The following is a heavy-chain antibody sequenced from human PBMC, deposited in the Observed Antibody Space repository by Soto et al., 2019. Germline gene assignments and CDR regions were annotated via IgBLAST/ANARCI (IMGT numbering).Heavy chain of an antibody. CDR2: IDPSDGST. Sequence: QEHLVQSGAEVKKPGASVTVSCQASGYLFSTYSVHLVRHAPGQALQWMGVIDPSDGSTIYAQQFQDRITLTSDTSARTVCVGLTSLTFDDTAIYYCTTGVVTRQLPNHFYYGIDVWGQGTTVTVSS. CDR1: GYLFSTYS. J-gene: IGHJ6*02. D-gene: IGHD6-6*01. V-gene: IGHV1-46*01. CDR3: TTGVVTRQLPNHFYYGIDV.